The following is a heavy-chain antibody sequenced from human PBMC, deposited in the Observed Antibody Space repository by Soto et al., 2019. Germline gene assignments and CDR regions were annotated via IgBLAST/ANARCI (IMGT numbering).Heavy chain of an antibody. CDR1: GYTFTSYD. J-gene: IGHJ6*02. D-gene: IGHD5-18*01. V-gene: IGHV1-8*01. CDR3: ARLESYEQWSRVGYSMDV. CDR2: MNPNSGNT. Sequence: WASVTVSCKASGYTFTSYDINWVRQATGQGLEWMGWMNPNSGNTGYAQKFQGRVTMTRNTSLSTAYMELSSLRADDTAVYYCARLESYEQWSRVGYSMDVWGQGTTVTVSS.